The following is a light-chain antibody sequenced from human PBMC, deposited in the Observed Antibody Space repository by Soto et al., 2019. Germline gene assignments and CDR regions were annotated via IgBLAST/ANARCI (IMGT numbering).Light chain of an antibody. CDR3: QSVDSSGTYVI. Sequence: SYELTQPPSVSVSPGQTARITCSGDALPKQYAYWYQQKPGQAPVLVIYKDSERPSGIPERFSGSSSGTTVTLTISGVQAEDEADYYCQSVDSSGTYVIFGGGTKLTAL. CDR2: KDS. CDR1: ALPKQY. V-gene: IGLV3-25*03. J-gene: IGLJ2*01.